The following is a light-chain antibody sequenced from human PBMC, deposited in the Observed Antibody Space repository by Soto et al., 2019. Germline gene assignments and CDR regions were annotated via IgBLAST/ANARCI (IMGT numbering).Light chain of an antibody. V-gene: IGKV1-39*01. CDR2: AAS. CDR1: QSMSRY. J-gene: IGKJ1*01. Sequence: DIPMTQSPSSLSASVGDRVTITCRASQSMSRYLNWYQQKPGKSPKLMIYAASRLQSGVQSRFSGSGSGKYFTITISSLQPEYFATYYWQQSYSTPWTFGQGTKVEIK. CDR3: QQSYSTPWT.